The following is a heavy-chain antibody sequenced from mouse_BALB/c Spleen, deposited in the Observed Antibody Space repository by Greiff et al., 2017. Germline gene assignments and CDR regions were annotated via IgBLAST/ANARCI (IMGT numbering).Heavy chain of an antibody. V-gene: IGHV5-9-4*01. D-gene: IGHD2-10*02. CDR1: GFTFSSYA. Sequence: EVKLVESGGGLVKPGGSLKLSCAASGFTFSSYAMSWVRQSPEKRLEWVAEISSGGSYTYYPDTVTGRFTISRDNAKNTLYLEMSSLRSEDTAMYYCAREGYGNYYFDYWGQGTTLTVSS. CDR2: ISSGGSYT. J-gene: IGHJ2*01. CDR3: AREGYGNYYFDY.